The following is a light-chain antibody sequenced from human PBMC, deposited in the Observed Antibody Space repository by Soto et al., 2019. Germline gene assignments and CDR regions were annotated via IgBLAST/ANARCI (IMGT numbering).Light chain of an antibody. Sequence: EIVMTQSPATLSVSPGERATLSGRSSQSVSSNLAWYQQKPGQAPRLLIYGASTRATGIPARFSGSGSGTEFTLTISRLEPDDVAVYYCQQYDTSPPMYTFGPGTKVEIK. CDR3: QQYDTSPPMYT. CDR2: GAS. J-gene: IGKJ2*01. CDR1: QSVSSN. V-gene: IGKV3D-15*01.